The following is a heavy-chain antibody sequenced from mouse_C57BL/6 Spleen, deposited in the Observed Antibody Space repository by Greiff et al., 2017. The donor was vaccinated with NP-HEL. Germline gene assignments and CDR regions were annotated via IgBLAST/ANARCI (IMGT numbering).Heavy chain of an antibody. CDR1: GYTFTSYW. D-gene: IGHD1-1*01. J-gene: IGHJ4*01. CDR3: ARLGTTVVAPLAMDY. CDR2: IDPSDSET. Sequence: QVQLQQSGAELVRPGSSVKLSCKASGYTFTSYWMHWVKQRPIQGLEWIGNIDPSDSETHYNQKFKDKATLTVDKSSSTAYMQLSSLTSEDSAVYYCARLGTTVVAPLAMDYWGQGTSVTVSS. V-gene: IGHV1-52*01.